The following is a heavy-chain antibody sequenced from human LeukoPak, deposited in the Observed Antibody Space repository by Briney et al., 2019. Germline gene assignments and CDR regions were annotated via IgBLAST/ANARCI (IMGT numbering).Heavy chain of an antibody. Sequence: ASVKVSCKASGYTFTNYGISWVRQAPGQGLEWMGWISAYNGNTHYAQNLQGRVTMTTDTSTSTAYMELKSLRSDDTAVYYCARGGHRRYYYTSGSAFDPWGQGTLVTVSS. CDR1: GYTFTNYG. CDR3: ARGGHRRYYYTSGSAFDP. J-gene: IGHJ5*02. D-gene: IGHD3-10*01. CDR2: ISAYNGNT. V-gene: IGHV1-18*01.